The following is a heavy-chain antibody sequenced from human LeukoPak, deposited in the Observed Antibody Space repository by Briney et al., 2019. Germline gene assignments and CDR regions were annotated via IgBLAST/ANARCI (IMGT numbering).Heavy chain of an antibody. CDR1: GFTFSHYF. D-gene: IGHD3-10*01. CDR2: IGTTASIT. V-gene: IGHV3-11*01. CDR3: ARTYYYGSGNYNDAFDI. Sequence: GGSLRLSCAASGFTFSHYFMSWIRQAPGKGLEWVSYIGTTASITYYGDSVRGRFTISRDNAKNSLYLQMSSLRAEDTAIYYCARTYYYGSGNYNDAFDIWGQGTMVTVSS. J-gene: IGHJ3*02.